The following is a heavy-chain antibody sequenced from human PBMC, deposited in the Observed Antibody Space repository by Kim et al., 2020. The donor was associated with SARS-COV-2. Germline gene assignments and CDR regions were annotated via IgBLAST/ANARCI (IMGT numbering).Heavy chain of an antibody. D-gene: IGHD3-3*01. CDR1: GYTFTSYA. V-gene: IGHV1-3*01. Sequence: ASVKVSCKASGYTFTSYAMHWVRQAPGQRLEWMGWINAGNGNTKYSQKFQGRVTITRDTSASTAYMELSSLRSEDTAVYYCARGPSRGFWSGYYTDWFDPWGQGTLVTVSS. CDR2: INAGNGNT. CDR3: ARGPSRGFWSGYYTDWFDP. J-gene: IGHJ5*02.